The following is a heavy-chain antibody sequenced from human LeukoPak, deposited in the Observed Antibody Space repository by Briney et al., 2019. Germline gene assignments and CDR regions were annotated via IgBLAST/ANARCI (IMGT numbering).Heavy chain of an antibody. V-gene: IGHV1-2*02. D-gene: IGHD3-16*02. J-gene: IGHJ4*02. CDR3: ARPMLSFGGVIIMGPLDY. CDR2: INPNSGDT. CDR1: GYTFSGYY. Sequence: ASVKVSCKASGYTFSGYYIHWVRQAPGQGLEWMGWINPNSGDTNYAQKFQGRVTITRDTSISTAYLELSRLRSDDTAVYYRARPMLSFGGVIIMGPLDYWGQGTLVTVSS.